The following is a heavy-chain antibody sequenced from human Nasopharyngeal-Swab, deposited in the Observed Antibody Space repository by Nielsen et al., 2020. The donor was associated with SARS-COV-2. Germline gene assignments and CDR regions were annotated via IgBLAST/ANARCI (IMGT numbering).Heavy chain of an antibody. D-gene: IGHD2-21*02. V-gene: IGHV1-69*10. J-gene: IGHJ6*02. CDR3: ATRPRLGGDLNYYYYGMDV. CDR1: GGTFSSYA. CDR2: IIPILGIA. Sequence: SVKVSCKASGGTFSSYAISWVRQAPGQGLEWMGGIIPILGIANYAQKFQGRATITADKSTSTAYMELSSLRSEDTAVYYCATRPRLGGDLNYYYYGMDVWGQGTTVTVSS.